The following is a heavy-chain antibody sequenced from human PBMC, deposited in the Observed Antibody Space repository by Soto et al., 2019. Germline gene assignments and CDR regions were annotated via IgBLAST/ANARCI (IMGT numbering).Heavy chain of an antibody. CDR2: VYWNNDK. J-gene: IGHJ5*01. Sequence: SGPTLVNPTETLTLTCTFSGFSLNMTGMGVGWTRQSPGKALEWLAPVYWNNDKRYSPSLKSRLTITKDTSKNQVVLTMTNLDPVDTATYYCAHSYFLASRVWFDSWGQGTLVTVSS. CDR1: GFSLNMTGMG. CDR3: AHSYFLASRVWFDS. D-gene: IGHD1-26*01. V-gene: IGHV2-5*01.